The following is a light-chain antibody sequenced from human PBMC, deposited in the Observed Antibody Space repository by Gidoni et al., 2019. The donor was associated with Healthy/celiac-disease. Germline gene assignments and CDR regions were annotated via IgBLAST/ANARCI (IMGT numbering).Light chain of an antibody. CDR1: SSDVGSYNL. CDR3: CSYAGSSPA. Sequence: QSALTQPASVSVSPGQSITISCTGTSSDVGSYNLVSWYQQHPGKAPKLMIYEGSKRPSGVSNRFSGSKSGNTASLTISGLQAEDEADYYCCSYAGSSPAFDGGTKLTVL. CDR2: EGS. V-gene: IGLV2-23*01. J-gene: IGLJ3*02.